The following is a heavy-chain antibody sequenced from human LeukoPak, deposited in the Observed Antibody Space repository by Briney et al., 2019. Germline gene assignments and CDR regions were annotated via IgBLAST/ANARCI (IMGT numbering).Heavy chain of an antibody. D-gene: IGHD5-24*01. CDR2: IYYSGST. CDR3: ARNVEMATGEVDY. Sequence: PSETLSLTCTVSGGSISSSSYYWGWIRQPPGKGLEWIGSIYYSGSTYYNPSLKSRVTISVDTSKNQFSLKLSSVTAADTAVYYCARNVEMATGEVDYWGQGTLVTVSS. J-gene: IGHJ4*02. V-gene: IGHV4-39*07. CDR1: GGSISSSSYY.